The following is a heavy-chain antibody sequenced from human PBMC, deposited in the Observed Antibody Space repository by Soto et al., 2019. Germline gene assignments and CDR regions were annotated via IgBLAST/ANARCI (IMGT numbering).Heavy chain of an antibody. CDR2: ISYDGSNK. CDR3: ARPGAHYDFWSGYWGWFDP. J-gene: IGHJ5*02. Sequence: QVQLVESGGGVVQPGRSLRLSCAASGFTFSSYAMHWVRQAPGKGLEWVAVISYDGSNKYYADSVKGRFTISRDNSKNTLYLQMNSLRAEDTAVYYCARPGAHYDFWSGYWGWFDPWGQGTLVTVS. V-gene: IGHV3-30-3*01. D-gene: IGHD3-3*01. CDR1: GFTFSSYA.